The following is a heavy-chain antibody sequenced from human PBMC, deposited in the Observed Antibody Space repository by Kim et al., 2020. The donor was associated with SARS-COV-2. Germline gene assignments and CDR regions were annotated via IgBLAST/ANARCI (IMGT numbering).Heavy chain of an antibody. CDR1: GFNFNVYG. D-gene: IGHD3-10*01. CDR3: AKAQNGRPRFGAMDV. CDR2: ISYDGSNE. Sequence: GGSLRLSCAASGFNFNVYGMYWIRQPPGKGLEWVAVISYDGSNEYYTDSVKGRFTISRDNSKNTLSLQMNSLRVEDTAVYYCAKAQNGRPRFGAMDVWGQGTTVIVSS. J-gene: IGHJ6*02. V-gene: IGHV3-30*18.